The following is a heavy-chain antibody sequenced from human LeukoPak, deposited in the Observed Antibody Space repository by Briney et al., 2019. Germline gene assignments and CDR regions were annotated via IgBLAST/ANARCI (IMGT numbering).Heavy chain of an antibody. D-gene: IGHD2-15*01. Sequence: GASVKVSCKASGYTFTGYYMHWVRQAPGQGLEWMGWINPNSGGTNYAQKFQGRVTMTRDTSISTAYMELSRLRSDDTAVYYCARDSYCSGGSCYPAATSWLAYWGQGTLVTVSS. CDR1: GYTFTGYY. J-gene: IGHJ4*02. CDR2: INPNSGGT. V-gene: IGHV1-2*02. CDR3: ARDSYCSGGSCYPAATSWLAY.